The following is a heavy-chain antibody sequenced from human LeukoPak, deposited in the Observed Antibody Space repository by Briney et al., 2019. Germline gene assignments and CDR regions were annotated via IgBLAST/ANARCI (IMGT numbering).Heavy chain of an antibody. CDR1: GHSISSSGYY. V-gene: IGHV4-39*07. CDR3: AKVGGFNWIDP. D-gene: IGHD4-23*01. Sequence: PSETLSLTCTVSGHSISSSGYYWGWIRQPPGKELEWIGSTSHSDSTYYNPSLKSRVTMSVDTSKNQFSLKLSSVTAADTAIYYCAKVGGFNWIDPWGQGTLVTVSS. J-gene: IGHJ5*02. CDR2: TSHSDST.